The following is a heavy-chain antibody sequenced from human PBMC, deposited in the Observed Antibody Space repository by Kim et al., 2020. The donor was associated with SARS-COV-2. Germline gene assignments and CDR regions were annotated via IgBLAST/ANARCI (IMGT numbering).Heavy chain of an antibody. V-gene: IGHV4-34*01. CDR1: GGSFSGYY. CDR3: ARVRQYSQVYFDY. Sequence: SETLSLTCAVYGGSFSGYYWSWIRQPPGKGLEWIGEINHSGSTNYNPSLKSRVTISVDTSKNQFSLKLSSVTAADTAVYYCARVRQYSQVYFDYWGQGTLVTVSS. CDR2: INHSGST. D-gene: IGHD6-6*01. J-gene: IGHJ4*02.